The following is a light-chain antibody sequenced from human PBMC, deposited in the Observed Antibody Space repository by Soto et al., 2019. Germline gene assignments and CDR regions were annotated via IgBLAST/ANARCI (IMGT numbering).Light chain of an antibody. Sequence: DIKMTPSPSTLSATVGDRVTITCRASQSISRWLAWYQQKPGKAPKLLIYDVSNLESGVPLRFSGSGSGTEFTLTISSLQPDDSATYYCQQCNTFWTFGQGTKVDI. CDR3: QQCNTFWT. CDR2: DVS. J-gene: IGKJ1*01. CDR1: QSISRW. V-gene: IGKV1-5*01.